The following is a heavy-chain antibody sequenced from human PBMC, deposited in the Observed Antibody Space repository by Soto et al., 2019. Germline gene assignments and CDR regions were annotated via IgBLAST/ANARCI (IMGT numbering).Heavy chain of an antibody. CDR1: GGSVSGGSYY. V-gene: IGHV4-61*01. D-gene: IGHD4-17*01. CDR3: SRDVDFGEEDV. J-gene: IGHJ6*02. Sequence: QVQLQESGPGLVKPSETLSLTCTVSGGSVSGGSYYWNWIRQPPGKRLEGIGYIYFSGRTNYNPSLTSRVAISIDTSKIQFSLKRTSATAADTAVYYCSRDVDFGEEDVWGQGTTVTVSS. CDR2: IYFSGRT.